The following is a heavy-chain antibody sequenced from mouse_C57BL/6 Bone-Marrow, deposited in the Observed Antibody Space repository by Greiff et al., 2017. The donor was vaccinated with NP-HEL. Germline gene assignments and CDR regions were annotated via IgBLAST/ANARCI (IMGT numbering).Heavy chain of an antibody. V-gene: IGHV14-4*01. J-gene: IGHJ2*01. CDR3: TTPGFFDY. Sequence: VQLQQSGAELVRPGASVKLSCTASGFNIKDDYMHWVKQRPEQGLEWIGWIDPENGDTEYASKFQGKATITADTSSNTAYLQLRSLTSEDTAVYYCTTPGFFDYWGQGTTLTVSS. CDR2: IDPENGDT. CDR1: GFNIKDDY.